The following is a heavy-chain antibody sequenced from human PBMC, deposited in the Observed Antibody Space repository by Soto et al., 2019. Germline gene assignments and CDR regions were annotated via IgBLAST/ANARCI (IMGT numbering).Heavy chain of an antibody. J-gene: IGHJ4*02. V-gene: IGHV1-18*01. CDR2: ISAYNGNT. Sequence: ASVKVSCKASGYTFTSYGISWVRQAPGQGLEWMGWISAYNGNTNYAQKLQGRVTMTTDTSTSTAYMELRSLRSDDTAVYYCARDRYSSSWHKYYFDYWGQGTLVTVSS. CDR1: GYTFTSYG. CDR3: ARDRYSSSWHKYYFDY. D-gene: IGHD6-13*01.